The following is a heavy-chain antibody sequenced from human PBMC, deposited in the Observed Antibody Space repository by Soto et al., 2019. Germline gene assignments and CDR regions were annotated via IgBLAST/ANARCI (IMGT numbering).Heavy chain of an antibody. CDR3: TILPSLTTPTGYWY. J-gene: IGHJ2*01. Sequence: PGGSLRLPCAVSGFSFTSFGIHCVRQAPGKGLEWVALISYDGSSKFYLDSVKGRFAISRDNSKKTVYLRLDSLITEDTGVYFCTILPSLTTPTGYWY. CDR1: GFSFTSFG. V-gene: IGHV3-30*03. CDR2: ISYDGSSK. D-gene: IGHD1-1*01.